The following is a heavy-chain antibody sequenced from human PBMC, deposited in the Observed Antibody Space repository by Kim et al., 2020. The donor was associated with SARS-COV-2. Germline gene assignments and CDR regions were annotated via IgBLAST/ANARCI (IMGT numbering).Heavy chain of an antibody. CDR3: ARARIDV. J-gene: IGHJ6*02. Sequence: GGSLRLSCALSGFTFSSFWMTWVRQAPGKGLEWVADIKPDGSETYYADSVKGRFTISRDNAQKSMYLQMNSLRAEDTAVYYCARARIDVWGQGTTVTVSS. CDR1: GFTFSSFW. D-gene: IGHD2-15*01. V-gene: IGHV3-7*03. CDR2: IKPDGSET.